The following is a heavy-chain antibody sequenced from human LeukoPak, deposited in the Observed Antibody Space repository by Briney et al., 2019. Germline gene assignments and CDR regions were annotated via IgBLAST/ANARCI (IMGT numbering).Heavy chain of an antibody. CDR1: GFTFSSYA. CDR2: LSYDGSNK. Sequence: PGGSLRLSCAASGFTFSSYAMHWVRQAPGKGLEWVAVLSYDGSNKYYADSVKGRFTISRDNSKNTLYLQMNSLRAEDTAVYYCARAPRTYYDIQCYFDYWGQGTLVTVSS. J-gene: IGHJ4*02. CDR3: ARAPRTYYDIQCYFDY. V-gene: IGHV3-30-3*01. D-gene: IGHD3-9*01.